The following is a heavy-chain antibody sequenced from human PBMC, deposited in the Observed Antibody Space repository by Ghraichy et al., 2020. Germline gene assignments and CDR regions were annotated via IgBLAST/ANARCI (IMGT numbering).Heavy chain of an antibody. V-gene: IGHV3-23*01. Sequence: GESPNISCAASGFTFSSYAMSWVRQAPGKGLEWVSAISGSGGSTYYADSVKGRFTISRDNSKNTLYLQMNSLRAEDTAVYYCAKLLRSYYDNPFDYWGQGTLVTVSS. CDR1: GFTFSSYA. CDR2: ISGSGGST. D-gene: IGHD1-26*01. CDR3: AKLLRSYYDNPFDY. J-gene: IGHJ4*02.